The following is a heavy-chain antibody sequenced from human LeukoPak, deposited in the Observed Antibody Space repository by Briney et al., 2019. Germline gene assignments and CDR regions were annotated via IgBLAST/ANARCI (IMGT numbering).Heavy chain of an antibody. J-gene: IGHJ4*02. CDR2: IYSGNT. D-gene: IGHD6-19*01. CDR3: ARKSSGWFVE. Sequence: SETLSLTCTVSGVSGGSISNYYWSWIRRPPGKGLEWIGYIYSGNTNYNPSLKSRVTISLDTSKNQFSLKLSSVTAADTAVYFCARKSSGWFVEWGQGTLVTVSS. V-gene: IGHV4-59*08. CDR1: GVSGGSISNYY.